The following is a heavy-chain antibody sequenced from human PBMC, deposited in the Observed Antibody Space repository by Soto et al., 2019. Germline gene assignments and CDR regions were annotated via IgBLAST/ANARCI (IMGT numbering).Heavy chain of an antibody. J-gene: IGHJ4*02. Sequence: ASETLSLTCAVYGGSFSGYYWSWIRQPPGKGLEWIGEINHSGSTNYNPSLRGRVTISVDKSNNQFSLTLKYVTAADTAVYYCATLPPRIEVTVLPIPTRGQGTLVTVS. CDR1: GGSFSGYY. D-gene: IGHD2-15*01. CDR3: ATLPPRIEVTVLPIPT. V-gene: IGHV4-34*01. CDR2: INHSGST.